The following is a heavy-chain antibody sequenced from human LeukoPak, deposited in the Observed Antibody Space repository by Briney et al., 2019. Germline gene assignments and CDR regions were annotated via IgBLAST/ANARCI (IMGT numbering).Heavy chain of an antibody. CDR2: IYYSGST. D-gene: IGHD3-9*01. J-gene: IGHJ4*02. CDR3: PRRAYDILTGYYNVDY. CDR1: GGSISSSSYY. V-gene: IGHV4-39*01. Sequence: SETLSLTCTVSGGSISSSSYYWGWIRQHPGKGLEWIGSIYYSGSTYYNPSLKSRGTISVDTSKNQFSLKLSSVTAADTAVFYRPRRAYDILTGYYNVDYWGQGTLVTVSS.